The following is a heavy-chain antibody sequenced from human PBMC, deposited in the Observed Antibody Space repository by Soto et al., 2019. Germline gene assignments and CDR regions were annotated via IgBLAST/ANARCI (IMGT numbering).Heavy chain of an antibody. CDR2: INQGGSAK. D-gene: IGHD2-2*02. CDR1: TFTFSNHW. Sequence: GGSLRLSCAASTFTFSNHWMSWVRQAPGKGLEWVANINQGGSAKYYLDSVKGRFTISRDNAKNSLDLQMNSLRAEDTAVYYCARIYCSTTSCYIGYWGQGTLVTVSS. V-gene: IGHV3-7*01. CDR3: ARIYCSTTSCYIGY. J-gene: IGHJ4*02.